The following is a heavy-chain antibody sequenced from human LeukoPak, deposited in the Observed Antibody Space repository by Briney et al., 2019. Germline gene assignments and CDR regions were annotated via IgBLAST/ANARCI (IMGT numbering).Heavy chain of an antibody. CDR3: ASFSEYYYDSSGYYPFDY. Sequence: GGSLRLSCAASGFTFSSYSMNWVRQAPGKGLEWVSSISSSSSYIYYADSVKGRFTISRDNAKNSLYLQINSLRAEDTAVYYCASFSEYYYDSSGYYPFDYWGQGTLVTVSS. V-gene: IGHV3-21*01. J-gene: IGHJ4*02. D-gene: IGHD3-22*01. CDR1: GFTFSSYS. CDR2: ISSSSSYI.